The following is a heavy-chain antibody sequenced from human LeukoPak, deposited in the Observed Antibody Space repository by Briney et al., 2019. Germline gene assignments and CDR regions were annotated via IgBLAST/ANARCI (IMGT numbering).Heavy chain of an antibody. CDR3: AREGSIVVVPAAPLAGSWFDP. D-gene: IGHD2-2*01. CDR2: IIPIFGTA. CDR1: GGTFSSYA. J-gene: IGHJ5*02. Sequence: GASVKVSCKASGGTFSSYAISWVRQAPGQGLEWMGGIIPIFGTANYAQKFQGRVTITTDESTSTAYMELSSLRSEDTAVYYCAREGSIVVVPAAPLAGSWFDPWGQGTLVTVSS. V-gene: IGHV1-69*05.